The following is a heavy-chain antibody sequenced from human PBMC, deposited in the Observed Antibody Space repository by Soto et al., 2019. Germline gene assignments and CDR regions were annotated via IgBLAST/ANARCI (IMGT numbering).Heavy chain of an antibody. CDR2: INAGYGNT. CDR3: AMGTGARYCDG. Sequence: ASVKFSCTASGYTFSSYAMHWVRQAPGQRLEWMGWINAGYGNTKSSQKFQDRVTISRDTSASTAYMELTSLRSEDTAVYYCAMGTGARYCDGWGQGTLGTVS. D-gene: IGHD2-8*02. J-gene: IGHJ1*01. V-gene: IGHV1-3*01. CDR1: GYTFSSYA.